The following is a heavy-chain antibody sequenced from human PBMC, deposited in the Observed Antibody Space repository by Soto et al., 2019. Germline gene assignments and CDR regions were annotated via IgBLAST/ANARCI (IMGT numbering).Heavy chain of an antibody. D-gene: IGHD3-9*01. CDR3: ARRPTYYDILTGYYKVWFDP. CDR1: GGTFSSYA. Sequence: GASVKVSCKASGGTFSSYAISWVRQAPGQGLEWMGGIIPIFGTANYAQKFQGRVTITADESTSTAYMELSSLRSEDTAVYYCARRPTYYDILTGYYKVWFDPWGQGTLVTVSS. CDR2: IIPIFGTA. J-gene: IGHJ5*02. V-gene: IGHV1-69*13.